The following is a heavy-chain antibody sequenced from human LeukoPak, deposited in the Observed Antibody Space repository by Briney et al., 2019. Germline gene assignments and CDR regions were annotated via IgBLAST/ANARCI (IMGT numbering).Heavy chain of an antibody. D-gene: IGHD1-26*01. CDR3: AKDVGKWESLHFFDY. CDR2: INVSCAST. Sequence: GGSLRLSWLTSGFTLSTNAMSLVGQAPGEGLGWISGINVSCASTYHAHSVKGRSANPRDHSRDTQYLQMNSLRGDDTPLYYCAKDVGKWESLHFFDYWGQGTLVSVSS. CDR1: GFTLSTNA. J-gene: IGHJ4*02. V-gene: IGHV3-23*01.